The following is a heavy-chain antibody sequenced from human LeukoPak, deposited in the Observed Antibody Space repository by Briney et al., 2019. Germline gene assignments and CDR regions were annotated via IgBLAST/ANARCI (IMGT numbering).Heavy chain of an antibody. CDR1: GYTFTSYG. J-gene: IGHJ4*02. V-gene: IGHV1-2*02. Sequence: ASVKVSCKASGYTFTSYGISWVRQAPGQGLEWMGWINPNSGGTNYAQKFQGRVTMTRDTSISTAYMELSRLRSGDTAVYYCARGRLWFGAHEGDYWGQGTLVTVSS. D-gene: IGHD3-10*01. CDR3: ARGRLWFGAHEGDY. CDR2: INPNSGGT.